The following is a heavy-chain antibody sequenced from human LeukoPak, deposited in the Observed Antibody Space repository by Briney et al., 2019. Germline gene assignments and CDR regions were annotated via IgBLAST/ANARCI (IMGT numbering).Heavy chain of an antibody. Sequence: RGSPCPSCAASGFTLTSYRMSWVRPAPGEGLGWVSSISISGRYTYYTHTVKGRFTISSDNGKNSLYLQMNSLRAEDTAVYYCARNGERLDYWGQGSLVTVPS. J-gene: IGHJ4*02. CDR1: GFTLTSYR. CDR3: ARNGERLDY. D-gene: IGHD1-1*01. CDR2: ISISGRYT. V-gene: IGHV3-21*01.